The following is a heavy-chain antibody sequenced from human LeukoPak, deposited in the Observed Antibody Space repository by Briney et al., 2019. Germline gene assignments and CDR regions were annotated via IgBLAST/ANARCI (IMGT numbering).Heavy chain of an antibody. V-gene: IGHV1-2*02. D-gene: IGHD3-22*01. Sequence: GASVKVSCKASGYTFTGYYMHWVRQAPGQGLEWMGWINPNSGGTNYAQEFQGRVTMTSDTPISTAYMGLSRLRSDDTALYYCARGTYYDSSAYSGVRLFDYWGQGTLVTVSS. CDR1: GYTFTGYY. CDR2: INPNSGGT. J-gene: IGHJ4*02. CDR3: ARGTYYDSSAYSGVRLFDY.